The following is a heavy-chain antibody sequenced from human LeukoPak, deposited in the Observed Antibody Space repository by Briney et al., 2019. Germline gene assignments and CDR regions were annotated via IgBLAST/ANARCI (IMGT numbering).Heavy chain of an antibody. CDR1: GYSISSGYY. D-gene: IGHD5-18*01. CDR2: IYHSGST. CDR3: ASRVDTTMVYDAFDI. J-gene: IGHJ3*02. V-gene: IGHV4-38-2*02. Sequence: SETLSLTCTVSGYSISSGYYWGWIRQPPGKGLEWIGSIYHSGSTYYNPSLKGRVTISVDTSKNQFSLKLSSVTAADTAVYYCASRVDTTMVYDAFDIWGQGTMVTVSS.